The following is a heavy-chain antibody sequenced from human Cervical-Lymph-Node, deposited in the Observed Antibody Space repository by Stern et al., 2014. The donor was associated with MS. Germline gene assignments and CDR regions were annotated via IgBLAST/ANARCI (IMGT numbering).Heavy chain of an antibody. V-gene: IGHV4-59*01. Sequence: QVQLVESGPGLVKPLETLSLSCTVSGGSMSSYYWSWIRQSPGKGLEWIGYIYYNGHTNYNPSLKSRVALSVDTSKNQFSLNVSSVTAADTAVYFCARGGDYSSILTGLHHFDFWGQGTLVSVSS. CDR1: GGSMSSYY. CDR2: IYYNGHT. CDR3: ARGGDYSSILTGLHHFDF. J-gene: IGHJ4*02. D-gene: IGHD3-9*01.